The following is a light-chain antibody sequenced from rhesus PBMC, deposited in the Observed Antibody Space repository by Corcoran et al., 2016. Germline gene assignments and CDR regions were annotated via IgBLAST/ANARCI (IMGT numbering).Light chain of an antibody. CDR1: QSVSSY. V-gene: IGKV3-24*04. CDR2: GAS. Sequence: EIVMTQSPATLALSPGERATLSCRASQSVSSYLAWYQQKPGQAPRLLISGASSRATGIPDRCSGSGSGTEFTLTISSLEHEDVGVYFCLQRSNWPYSFGQGTKVEIK. CDR3: LQRSNWPYS. J-gene: IGKJ2*01.